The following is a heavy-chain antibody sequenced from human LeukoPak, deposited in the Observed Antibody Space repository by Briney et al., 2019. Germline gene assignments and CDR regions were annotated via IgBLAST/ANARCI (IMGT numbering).Heavy chain of an antibody. CDR1: GGSISSYY. V-gene: IGHV4-59*01. CDR2: IYYSGST. Sequence: SQTLSLTCPVSGGSISSYYWSWIRQPPGKGLEWIGYIYYSGSTNYNPSLKSRVTISVDTSKNQFSLKLSSVTAADTAVYYCARGRAYFDWGQGTLVTVSS. D-gene: IGHD3-9*01. J-gene: IGHJ4*02. CDR3: ARGRAYFD.